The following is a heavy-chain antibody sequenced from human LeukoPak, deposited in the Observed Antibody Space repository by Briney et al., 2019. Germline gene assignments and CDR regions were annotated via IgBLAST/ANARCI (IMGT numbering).Heavy chain of an antibody. J-gene: IGHJ6*03. CDR1: GFTFSSYG. V-gene: IGHV3-23*01. Sequence: GGSLRLSCAASGFTFSSYGMSWVRQAPGKGLEWVSAISGSGGSTYYADSVKGRFTISRDNSKNTLYLQMNSLRAEDTAVYYCAKGVYSSSVYYYYYMDVWGKGTTVTTSS. CDR2: ISGSGGST. CDR3: AKGVYSSSVYYYYYMDV. D-gene: IGHD6-13*01.